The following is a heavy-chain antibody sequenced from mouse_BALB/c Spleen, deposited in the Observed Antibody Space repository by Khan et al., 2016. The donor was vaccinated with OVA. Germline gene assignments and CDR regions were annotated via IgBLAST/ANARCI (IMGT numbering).Heavy chain of an antibody. D-gene: IGHD2-14*01. CDR1: GDFITSGY. Sequence: EVQLQESGPSLVKPSQTLSLTCSVTGDFITSGYWNWIRKFPGNKLEYMGYIIYTGYTYYNPSLKSRISITRHTSKNQYYLQLNSVTDEDTATYYCARSTYRYAFVYWGQGTLVTVSA. V-gene: IGHV3-8*02. CDR3: ARSTYRYAFVY. J-gene: IGHJ3*01. CDR2: IIYTGYT.